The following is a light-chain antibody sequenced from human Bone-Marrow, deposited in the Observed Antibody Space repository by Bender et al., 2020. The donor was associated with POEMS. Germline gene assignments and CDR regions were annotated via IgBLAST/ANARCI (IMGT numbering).Light chain of an antibody. V-gene: IGLV2-8*01. CDR1: SSDVGGYNY. CDR3: SSSAGDNKVI. Sequence: QSALTQPPSASGSPGQSVAISCTGTSSDVGGYNYVSWYQQHPGKAPKLMIYEGTKRPSGGPDRFSGSKSGNTASLTVSGLQAEDEADYYCSSSAGDNKVIFGGGTKLTVL. CDR2: EGT. J-gene: IGLJ2*01.